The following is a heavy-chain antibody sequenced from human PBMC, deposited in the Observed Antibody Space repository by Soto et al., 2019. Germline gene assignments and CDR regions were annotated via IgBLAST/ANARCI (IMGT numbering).Heavy chain of an antibody. CDR1: GFTFSSYG. CDR3: ARSPPDTAMVKDFDY. Sequence: PGGSLRLSCAASGFTFSSYGMHWVRQAPGKGLEWVAVIWYDGSNKYYADSVKGRFTISRDNSKNTLYLQMNSLRAEDTAVYYCARSPPDTAMVKDFDYWGQGTLVTVPQ. CDR2: IWYDGSNK. V-gene: IGHV3-33*01. J-gene: IGHJ4*02. D-gene: IGHD5-18*01.